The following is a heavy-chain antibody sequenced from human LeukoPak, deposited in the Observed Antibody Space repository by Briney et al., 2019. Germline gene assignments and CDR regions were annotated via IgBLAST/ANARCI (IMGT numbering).Heavy chain of an antibody. V-gene: IGHV3-23*01. Sequence: GGSLRLSCAASGFTFSSYAMSWVRQAPGKGLEWVSGISGSGDSTYYGDPVKGRFTISRDNSKNTLYLQMNSLRAEDTAVYYCAKRWGSVSGQRYFDNWGQGTLVTVSS. D-gene: IGHD3-16*01. J-gene: IGHJ4*02. CDR3: AKRWGSVSGQRYFDN. CDR1: GFTFSSYA. CDR2: ISGSGDST.